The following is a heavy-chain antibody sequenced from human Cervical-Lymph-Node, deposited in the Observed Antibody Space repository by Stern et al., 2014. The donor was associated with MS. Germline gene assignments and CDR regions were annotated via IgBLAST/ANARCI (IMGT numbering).Heavy chain of an antibody. CDR1: GFTFNSYG. J-gene: IGHJ4*02. V-gene: IGHV3-30*18. D-gene: IGHD4-17*01. Sequence: VQLVESGGGEVQPGRALRLSCAASGFTFNSYGLHLVRQAPGKGLEWVAFISYVGNAHYYADSWFSRFTISRDNSLNTLYLQMNSLRGEDSAVYYCAKDLGGSGDYPFDYWGQGTLVTVSS. CDR2: ISYVGNAH. CDR3: AKDLGGSGDYPFDY.